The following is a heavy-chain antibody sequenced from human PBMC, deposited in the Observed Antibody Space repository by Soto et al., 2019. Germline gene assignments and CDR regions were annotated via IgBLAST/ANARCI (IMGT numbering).Heavy chain of an antibody. CDR3: AKGSISAHQFLDL. V-gene: IGHV3-30*18. CDR2: ISFDGDDN. CDR1: RFTFHNYG. Sequence: QVQMVESGGAVVQPGRSLRLSCAAARFTFHNYGMHWVRQAPGKGLEWVTNISFDGDDNYYADSVKGRFTISRDNSKHKLDLQINRLTVEDTAVYYCAKGSISAHQFLDLWGQGTLVTVSS. D-gene: IGHD6-6*01. J-gene: IGHJ4*02.